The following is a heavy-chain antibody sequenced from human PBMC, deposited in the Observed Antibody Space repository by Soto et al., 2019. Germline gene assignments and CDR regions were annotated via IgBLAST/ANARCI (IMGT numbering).Heavy chain of an antibody. D-gene: IGHD2-15*01. CDR1: GYTFTSYG. J-gene: IGHJ4*02. CDR2: ISAYNGNT. V-gene: IGHV1-18*01. Sequence: QVQLVQSGAEVKKHGASVKVSCKASGYTFTSYGISWVRQAPGQGLEWMGWISAYNGNTNYAQKLQGRVTMTTDTSTSTAYMELRSLRSDDTAVYYCARGYCSGGSCSPYVASFDYWGQGTLVTVSS. CDR3: ARGYCSGGSCSPYVASFDY.